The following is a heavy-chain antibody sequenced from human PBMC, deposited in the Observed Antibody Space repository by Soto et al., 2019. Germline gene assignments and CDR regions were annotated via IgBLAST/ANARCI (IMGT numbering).Heavy chain of an antibody. V-gene: IGHV4-31*03. CDR2: NYYSGST. D-gene: IGHD6-13*01. Sequence: QVQLQESGPGLVKPSQTLSLTCTVSGGSISSGGHYWSLIRQHPGKGLEWIGYNYYSGSTYYNPSLQSRVTISVDTSKNQFSLKLSSVTAADTAVYYCARDVAYSSSWPPNQRKAFDIWGQRTMVTVSS. CDR1: GGSISSGGHY. J-gene: IGHJ3*02. CDR3: ARDVAYSSSWPPNQRKAFDI.